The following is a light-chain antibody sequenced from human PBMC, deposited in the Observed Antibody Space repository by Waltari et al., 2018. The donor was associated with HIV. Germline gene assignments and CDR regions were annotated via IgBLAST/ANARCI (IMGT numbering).Light chain of an antibody. CDR1: SPDIGSYNY. CDR2: EVN. V-gene: IGLV2-8*01. CDR3: SSYAGSNIVL. J-gene: IGLJ2*01. Sequence: QSALTQPPSASGSPGPSVPIPCPRPSPDIGSYNYVPWYQQNPGKAPKLIIYEVNKRPSGVPDRFSGSKSGDTASLTVSGLQAEDEADYYCSSYAGSNIVLFGGGTKLTVL.